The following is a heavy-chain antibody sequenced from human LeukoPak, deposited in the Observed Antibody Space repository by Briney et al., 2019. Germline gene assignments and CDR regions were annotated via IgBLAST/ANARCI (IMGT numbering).Heavy chain of an antibody. Sequence: SVKVSCKASGGTFSSYAISWVRQAPGQGLEWMGGIIPIFGTANYAQKFQGRVTITADESTSTAYMELSSLRSEDTAVYYCAGDSSGYYYVYHYWGQGTPVTVSS. CDR3: AGDSSGYYYVYHY. J-gene: IGHJ4*02. CDR1: GGTFSSYA. D-gene: IGHD3-22*01. CDR2: IIPIFGTA. V-gene: IGHV1-69*01.